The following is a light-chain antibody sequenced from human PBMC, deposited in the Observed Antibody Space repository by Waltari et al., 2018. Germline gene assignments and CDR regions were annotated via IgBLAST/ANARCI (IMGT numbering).Light chain of an antibody. CDR1: SSDVGGSNY. Sequence: QSALTQPASVSGSPGQSNAISCTGTSSDVGGSNYVSWYQQYPGKGPKLLISDRFSGSKSGNTASLTISGLQAEDEADYYCSSYSTINTRVFGPGTKVTVL. V-gene: IGLV2-14*03. CDR3: SSYSTINTRV. J-gene: IGLJ1*01.